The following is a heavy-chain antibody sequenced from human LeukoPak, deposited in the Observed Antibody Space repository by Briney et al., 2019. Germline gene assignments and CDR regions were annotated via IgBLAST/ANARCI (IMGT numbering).Heavy chain of an antibody. J-gene: IGHJ6*03. Sequence: PGGSLRLSCAASGFTFSSYSMNWVRQAPVKGLEWVSYISSSSSTIYYADSVKGRFTISRDNSKNSLYLQMNSLRAEDTALYYCAKDSRKGGSSSSYYYYMDVWGKGTTVTVSS. V-gene: IGHV3-48*04. CDR1: GFTFSSYS. D-gene: IGHD6-6*01. CDR3: AKDSRKGGSSSSYYYYMDV. CDR2: ISSSSSTI.